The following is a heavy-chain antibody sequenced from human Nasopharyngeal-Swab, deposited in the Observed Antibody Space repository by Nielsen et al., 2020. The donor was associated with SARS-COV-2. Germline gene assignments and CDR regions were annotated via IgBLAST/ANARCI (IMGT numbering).Heavy chain of an antibody. Sequence: GSLRLSCTVSGGSISSSSYYWSWIRQPPGKGLEWIGYIYYSGSTNYNPSLKSRVTISVDTSKNQFSLKLSSVTAADTAVYYCARSYDDAFDIWGQGTMVTVSS. V-gene: IGHV4-61*01. CDR2: IYYSGST. D-gene: IGHD5-18*01. CDR1: GGSISSSSYY. CDR3: ARSYDDAFDI. J-gene: IGHJ3*02.